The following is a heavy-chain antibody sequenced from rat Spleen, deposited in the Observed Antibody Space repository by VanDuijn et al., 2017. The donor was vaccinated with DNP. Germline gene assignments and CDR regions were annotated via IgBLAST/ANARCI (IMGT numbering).Heavy chain of an antibody. V-gene: IGHV3-1*01. J-gene: IGHJ2*01. CDR3: ARWYNYFDY. D-gene: IGHD1-5*01. Sequence: EVQLQESGPGLVKPSQSLSLTCSVTGYSITSNYWGWIRKFPGNNMEWIGHISKSGSTGYNPSLKSRISITRALSKNQFFLQLNSVTTEDTATYYCARWYNYFDYWGQGVMVTVSS. CDR2: ISKSGST. CDR1: GYSITSNY.